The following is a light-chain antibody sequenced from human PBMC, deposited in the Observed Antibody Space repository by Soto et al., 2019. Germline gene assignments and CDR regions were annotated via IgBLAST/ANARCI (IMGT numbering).Light chain of an antibody. V-gene: IGLV2-14*03. Sequence: QSVLTQPASVSGSPGQSITFSCTGTSSDVGIYNSVSWYQQHPGTAPKLIIYDVTNRPSGVSNRFSGSKSGNTASLTISGLHAEDEADYYCSSYTSSSSWVFGGGTKLTVL. CDR3: SSYTSSSSWV. J-gene: IGLJ3*02. CDR1: SSDVGIYNS. CDR2: DVT.